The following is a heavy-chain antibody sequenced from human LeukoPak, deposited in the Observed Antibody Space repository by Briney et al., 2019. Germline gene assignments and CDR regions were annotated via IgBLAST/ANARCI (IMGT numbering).Heavy chain of an antibody. CDR1: GYTFTGYY. J-gene: IGHJ4*02. D-gene: IGHD3-10*01. Sequence: ASVKVSCKASGYTFTGYYIHWVRQAPGQGLEWMGWINSNSGGTNYAQKFQGRVTMTRDTSISTAYMELSRLRSDDTAVYYCARDLRFGELLSTDYWGQGTLVTVSS. V-gene: IGHV1-2*02. CDR3: ARDLRFGELLSTDY. CDR2: INSNSGGT.